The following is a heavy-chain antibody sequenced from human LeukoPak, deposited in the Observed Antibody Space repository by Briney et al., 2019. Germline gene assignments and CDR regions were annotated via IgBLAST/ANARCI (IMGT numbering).Heavy chain of an antibody. V-gene: IGHV1-46*01. D-gene: IGHD3-22*01. CDR3: ARESPNYYDSSGYFDY. Sequence: GASVKVSCKASGYTFTSYYMHWVRQAPGQGLEWMGNINPSGGSTSYAQKFQGRVTMTRDTSTSTVYMELSSLRSEDTAVYYCARESPNYYDSSGYFDYWGQGTLVTVSS. CDR2: INPSGGST. CDR1: GYTFTSYY. J-gene: IGHJ4*02.